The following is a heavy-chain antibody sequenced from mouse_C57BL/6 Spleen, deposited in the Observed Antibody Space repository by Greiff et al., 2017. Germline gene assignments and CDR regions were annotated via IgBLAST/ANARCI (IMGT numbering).Heavy chain of an antibody. V-gene: IGHV1-9*01. D-gene: IGHD2-4*01. Sequence: QVQLKESGAELMKPGASVKLSCKATGYTFTGYWIEWVKQRPGHGLEWIGEILPGSGSTNYNEKFKGKATFTADPSSTTAYMQLGCLTTEDSAIYDCARSWVGGTYDYEGFAYWGQETLVTVSA. CDR3: ARSWVGGTYDYEGFAY. CDR1: GYTFTGYW. CDR2: ILPGSGST. J-gene: IGHJ3*01.